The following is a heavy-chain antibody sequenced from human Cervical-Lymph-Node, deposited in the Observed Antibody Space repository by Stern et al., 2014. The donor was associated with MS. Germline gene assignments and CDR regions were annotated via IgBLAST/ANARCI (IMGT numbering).Heavy chain of an antibody. CDR2: INPSGGTT. CDR1: GYTFTSYY. J-gene: IGHJ6*02. CDR3: AREVAGHRLGMMDV. V-gene: IGHV1-46*01. Sequence: PLVQSVAEVKKPAASGKVSCKASGYTFTSYYMHWVRQTPGQGPQWIELINPSGGTTSHAQKFQGRVTMTRDTSTSTVYMELSSLRSEDTAVYYCAREVAGHRLGMMDVWGQGTTVTVSS. D-gene: IGHD6-19*01.